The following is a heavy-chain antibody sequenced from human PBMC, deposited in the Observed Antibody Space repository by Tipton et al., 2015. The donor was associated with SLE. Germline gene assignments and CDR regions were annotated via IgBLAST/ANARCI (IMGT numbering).Heavy chain of an antibody. J-gene: IGHJ4*02. CDR3: ASSRRGMFDY. CDR1: GFTFSTYE. V-gene: IGHV3-48*03. Sequence: SLRLSCAASGFTFSTYEMNWVRQAPGKGLEWVSYISSGGSTKYYADSVKGRFTISRDNAKNSLFLQMNTLRAEDTAVYYCASSRRGMFDYWGQGTLVTVSS. CDR2: ISSGGSTK.